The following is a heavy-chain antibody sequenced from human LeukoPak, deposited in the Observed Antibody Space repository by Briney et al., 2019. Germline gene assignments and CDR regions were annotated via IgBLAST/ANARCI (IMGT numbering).Heavy chain of an antibody. J-gene: IGHJ4*02. Sequence: GGSLRLSCAASGFTLNTYSMNWVRQAPGKGLEWVTFIRYDGSKNYSADSVKGRFTISRDNSKNTLYLQMNSLRAEDTAVYYCAKESPYSNGGLHYFDYWGQGTLVTVSS. CDR1: GFTLNTYS. D-gene: IGHD6-19*01. V-gene: IGHV3-30*02. CDR3: AKESPYSNGGLHYFDY. CDR2: IRYDGSKN.